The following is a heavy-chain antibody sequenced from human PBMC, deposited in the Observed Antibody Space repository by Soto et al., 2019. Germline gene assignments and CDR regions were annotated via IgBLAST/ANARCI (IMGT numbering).Heavy chain of an antibody. D-gene: IGHD3-22*01. CDR1: GFTVSSNH. CDR2: IYSGGST. V-gene: IGHV3-66*01. J-gene: IGHJ4*02. Sequence: EVPLVESGGGLVQPGGSLRLSCAASGFTVSSNHMSWVRQAPGKGLEWVSVIYSGGSTYYADSVKDRFTISRDNSKNTLYLQMNSLRAEDTTVYYCASPYYDSSGYSLVWGQGTLVTVSS. CDR3: ASPYYDSSGYSLV.